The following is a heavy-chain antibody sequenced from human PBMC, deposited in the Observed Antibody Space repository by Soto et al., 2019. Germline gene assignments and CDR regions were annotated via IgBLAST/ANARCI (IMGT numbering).Heavy chain of an antibody. J-gene: IGHJ4*02. CDR2: IYYSGST. D-gene: IGHD6-19*01. CDR3: ARTPRLSNFDY. V-gene: IGHV4-31*03. Sequence: SETLSLTCTVSGGSISSGGYYWSWIRQHPGKGLEWIGYIYYSGSTYYNPSLKSRVTISVDTSKDQFSLKLSSVTAADTAVYYCARTPRLSNFDYWGQGTLVTVSS. CDR1: GGSISSGGYY.